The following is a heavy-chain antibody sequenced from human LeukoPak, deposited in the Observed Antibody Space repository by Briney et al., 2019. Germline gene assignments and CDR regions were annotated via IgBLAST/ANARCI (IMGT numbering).Heavy chain of an antibody. D-gene: IGHD2-2*01. J-gene: IGHJ4*02. CDR3: ARDEGSSYPFDY. Sequence: SETLSLTCAVYGGSFSGYYWSWIRQPPGKGLEWIGEINHSGSTNYNPSLKSRVTISVDTSKNQFSLKLSSVTAADTAVYFCARDEGSSYPFDYWGQGTLVTVSS. CDR2: INHSGST. V-gene: IGHV4-34*01. CDR1: GGSFSGYY.